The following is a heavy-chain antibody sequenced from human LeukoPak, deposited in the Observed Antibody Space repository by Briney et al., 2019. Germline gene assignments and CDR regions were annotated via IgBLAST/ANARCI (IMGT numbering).Heavy chain of an antibody. CDR3: ATDFYDST. D-gene: IGHD3-22*01. V-gene: IGHV3-15*07. J-gene: IGHJ5*02. Sequence: GGSPRLSCATSGFTFSNAWMNWVRQAPGKGLEWVGRIRSNSDGGTIDYAAPVKGRFTLSRDDSKTTLYLQMNSLQTEDTAVYYCATDFYDSTWGQGTLVTVSS. CDR1: GFTFSNAW. CDR2: IRSNSDGGTI.